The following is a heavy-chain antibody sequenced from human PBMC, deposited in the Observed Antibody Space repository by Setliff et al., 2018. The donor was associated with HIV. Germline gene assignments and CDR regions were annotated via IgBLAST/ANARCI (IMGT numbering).Heavy chain of an antibody. J-gene: IGHJ6*02. V-gene: IGHV3-23*01. CDR3: ARPYTVWVYGMDV. D-gene: IGHD2-8*01. CDR1: GFTFSSYA. Sequence: GGSLRLSCAASGFTFSSYAMSWVRPAPGKGLEWVSAISGSGGSTYYADSVKGRFTISRDNAKSTLYMQMNSLRAEDTAVYYCARPYTVWVYGMDVWGQGTTVTVSS. CDR2: ISGSGGST.